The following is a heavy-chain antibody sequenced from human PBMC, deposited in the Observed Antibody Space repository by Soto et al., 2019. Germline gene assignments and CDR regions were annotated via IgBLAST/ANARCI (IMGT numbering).Heavy chain of an antibody. CDR2: IKQDGSEK. J-gene: IGHJ6*02. CDR1: GFTFSSYW. V-gene: IGHV3-7*03. CDR3: ARVDIVATILNHYYGMDV. Sequence: EVQLVESGGGLVQPGGSLRLSCAASGFTFSSYWMSWVRQAPGKGLEWVANIKQDGSEKYYVDSVKGRFTISRDNAKNSLYLQMNSLRAEDTAVYYCARVDIVATILNHYYGMDVWGQGTTVTVSS. D-gene: IGHD5-12*01.